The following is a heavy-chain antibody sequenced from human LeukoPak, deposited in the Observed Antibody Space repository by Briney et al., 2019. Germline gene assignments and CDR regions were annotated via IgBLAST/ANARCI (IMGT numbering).Heavy chain of an antibody. Sequence: ASVKVSCKVSGYTLTELSMHWVRQAPGKGLEWMGGFDPEDGETIYAQKFQGRVTMTEDTSTDTAYMELSSLRSEDTAVYYCARGEEGQWPHDYWGQGTLVTVSS. CDR2: FDPEDGET. CDR1: GYTLTELS. CDR3: ARGEEGQWPHDY. V-gene: IGHV1-24*01. J-gene: IGHJ4*02. D-gene: IGHD6-19*01.